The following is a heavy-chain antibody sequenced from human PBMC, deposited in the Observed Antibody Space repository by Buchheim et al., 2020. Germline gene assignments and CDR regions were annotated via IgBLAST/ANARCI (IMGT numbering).Heavy chain of an antibody. V-gene: IGHV4-4*02. CDR2: IYDSEST. J-gene: IGHJ4*02. CDR1: GASFSSGNW. D-gene: IGHD6-19*01. CDR3: ARGASGAVAGTFGS. Sequence: QVQLQESGPGLVKPSGTLSLTCAVSGASFSSGNWWSWFRQPPGKGLAWVGEIYDSESTNYNPSLKSRVTISVDKSKNHFSLRLSSVTAADTAVYYCARGASGAVAGTFGSWGQGTL.